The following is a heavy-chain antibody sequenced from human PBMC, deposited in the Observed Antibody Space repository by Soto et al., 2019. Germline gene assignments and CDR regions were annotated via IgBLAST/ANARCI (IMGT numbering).Heavy chain of an antibody. J-gene: IGHJ4*02. V-gene: IGHV4-59*08. CDR3: ARRIGATDTFDY. CDR2: IYYAGST. CDR1: GDSISNSY. D-gene: IGHD5-12*01. Sequence: SETLSLTCTVSGDSISNSYWSWIRQPPGRGLEWIGFIYYAGSTKYNPSLNSRVTISVDTSKNQFSLTVTSVTAADTVVYCGARRIGATDTFDYWGQGTLVTVSS.